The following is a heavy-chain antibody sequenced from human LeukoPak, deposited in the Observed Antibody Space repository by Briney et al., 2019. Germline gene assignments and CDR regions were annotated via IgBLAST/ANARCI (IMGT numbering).Heavy chain of an antibody. D-gene: IGHD3-10*01. Sequence: GGSLRLSCTASGFTFSTYWINWVRQSPGKGLVWVALINGDGSTTTHADSVKGRSTISRDNAKNTAYLQMNSLRDEDTAVYFCARDYAGSPDYWGQGTLVTVSA. J-gene: IGHJ4*02. CDR1: GFTFSTYW. V-gene: IGHV3-74*03. CDR2: INGDGSTT. CDR3: ARDYAGSPDY.